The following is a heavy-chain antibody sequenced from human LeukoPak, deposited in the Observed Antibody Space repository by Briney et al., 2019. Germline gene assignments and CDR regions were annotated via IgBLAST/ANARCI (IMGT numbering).Heavy chain of an antibody. V-gene: IGHV1-46*01. CDR3: ARRPHSIAAAGPAPLDY. D-gene: IGHD6-13*01. Sequence: GASVKLSCKASGYTFTSYYMHWVRQAPGQGLEWMGIINPSGRSTSYAQKSQGRVTMTRDTSTSTVYMELSSLRSEDTAVYYCARRPHSIAAAGPAPLDYWGQGTLVTVSS. CDR1: GYTFTSYY. J-gene: IGHJ4*02. CDR2: INPSGRST.